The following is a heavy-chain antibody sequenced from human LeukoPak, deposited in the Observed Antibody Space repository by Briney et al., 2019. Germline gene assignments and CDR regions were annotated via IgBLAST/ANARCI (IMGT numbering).Heavy chain of an antibody. D-gene: IGHD3-22*01. Sequence: GGSLRLSCAASGFTFSSYAMSWVRQTPGKGLEWVSAISGSGGSTYYADSVKGRFTVSRDNSKNTLYLQMNSLRAEDTAVYYCAKARTYYDSSGYYLRWGQGTLVTVSS. CDR1: GFTFSSYA. J-gene: IGHJ4*02. CDR3: AKARTYYDSSGYYLR. CDR2: ISGSGGST. V-gene: IGHV3-23*01.